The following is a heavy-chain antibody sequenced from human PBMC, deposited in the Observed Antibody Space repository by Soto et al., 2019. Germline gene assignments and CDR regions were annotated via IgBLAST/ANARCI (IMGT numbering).Heavy chain of an antibody. V-gene: IGHV1-69*02. CDR2: IIPILGIA. CDR1: GGTFSSYT. Sequence: QVQLVQSGAEVKKPGSSVKVSCKASGGTFSSYTISWVRQAPGQGLEWMGRIIPILGIADYAQKFQCRVTITADKTTSTAYMERRSLRSEDTAVYYCARRGKDFQHWGQGTLVTVSS. CDR3: ARRGKDFQH. J-gene: IGHJ1*01.